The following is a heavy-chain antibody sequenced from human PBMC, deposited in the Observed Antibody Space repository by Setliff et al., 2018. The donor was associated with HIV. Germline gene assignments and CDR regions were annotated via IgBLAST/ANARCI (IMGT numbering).Heavy chain of an antibody. CDR2: IYYSGAT. Sequence: SETLSLTCTVSGASFTSYYWSWIRQPPGKGLEWIGFIYYSGATRYNPDLKSRVTISLDTSKNQFSLKLSSVTAADTAVYYCARRLGATVFYYFDYWGQGTLVTVSS. V-gene: IGHV4-59*01. J-gene: IGHJ4*02. D-gene: IGHD3-16*01. CDR3: ARRLGATVFYYFDY. CDR1: GASFTSYY.